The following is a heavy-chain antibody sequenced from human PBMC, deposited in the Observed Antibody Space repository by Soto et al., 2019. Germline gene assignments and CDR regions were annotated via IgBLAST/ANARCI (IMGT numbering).Heavy chain of an antibody. CDR1: GFTFSSYA. J-gene: IGHJ4*02. CDR3: ATNRGITATTPLDY. V-gene: IGHV3-23*01. CDR2: ISGSGDNT. Sequence: EVQLLESGGDLVQPGGSLRLSCAASGFTFSSYAMSWVRQAPGKGLEWVSVISGSGDNTYYADSVKGRFTISRDNSKNPLSLQMNSLRAEDTAIYFCATNRGITATTPLDYWGQGTLVTVSS. D-gene: IGHD1-20*01.